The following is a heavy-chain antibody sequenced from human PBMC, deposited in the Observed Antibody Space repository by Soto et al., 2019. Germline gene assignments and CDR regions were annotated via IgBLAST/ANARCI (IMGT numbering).Heavy chain of an antibody. CDR1: GFTFSSYA. J-gene: IGHJ4*02. CDR3: AKDQAIRKGTTWARFDS. Sequence: GGSLRLSCAASGFTFSSYAMSWVSQAPGAGLEWVSAISGSGGTTYDTDSVRGRFTISRDNSKNTLYLQMNSLRAEDTALYYCAKDQAIRKGTTWARFDSWGLGTLVTVSS. D-gene: IGHD3-10*01. CDR2: ISGSGGTT. V-gene: IGHV3-23*01.